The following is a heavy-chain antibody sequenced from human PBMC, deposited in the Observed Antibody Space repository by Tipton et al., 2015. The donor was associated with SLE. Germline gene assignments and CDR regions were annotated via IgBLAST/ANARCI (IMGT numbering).Heavy chain of an antibody. Sequence: GLVKPSETLSLTCTVSGGSISSYYWSWIRQPPGKGLEWIGYIYYSGRTNYNPSLKSRVTISVDTSKNQFSLKLSSVSAADTAVYYCARLYYSRGYWGQGTLVTVSS. J-gene: IGHJ4*02. D-gene: IGHD4-11*01. CDR3: ARLYYSRGY. CDR1: GGSISSYY. V-gene: IGHV4-59*08. CDR2: IYYSGRT.